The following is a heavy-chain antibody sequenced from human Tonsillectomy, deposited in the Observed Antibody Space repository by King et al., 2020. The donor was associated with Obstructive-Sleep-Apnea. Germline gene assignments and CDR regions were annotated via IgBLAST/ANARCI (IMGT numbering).Heavy chain of an antibody. CDR3: ARLYGDYPMYYFDY. Sequence: VQLVESGAEVKKAGASVKVSCKASGYTFNGYQMHWVRQAPGQGLEWMGWINPNSGGTNYAQKFQGRVTMTRDTYISTAYMVLSRLRSDDTAVYYCARLYGDYPMYYFDYWGQGTPVTVSS. CDR2: INPNSGGT. CDR1: GYTFNGYQ. J-gene: IGHJ4*02. D-gene: IGHD4-17*01. V-gene: IGHV1-2*02.